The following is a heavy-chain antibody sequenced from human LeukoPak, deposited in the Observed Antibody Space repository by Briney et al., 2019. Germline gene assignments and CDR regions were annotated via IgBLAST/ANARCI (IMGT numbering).Heavy chain of an antibody. CDR2: IQTKANSYAT. J-gene: IGHJ5*02. CDR3: TAYISGHH. V-gene: IGHV3-73*01. CDR1: GFTFSDSD. D-gene: IGHD1-20*01. Sequence: GGSLRLSCAASGFTFSDSDIHWVRQASGKGLEWVARIQTKANSYATAYDASPKGRLSVSRDDSKDTAYLEMYSLRTDDTAVYYCTAYISGHHWGQGTLVTVSS.